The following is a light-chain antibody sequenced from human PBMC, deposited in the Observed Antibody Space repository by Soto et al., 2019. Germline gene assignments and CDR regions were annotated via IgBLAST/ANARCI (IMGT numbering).Light chain of an antibody. CDR3: SSYTNNRGVV. CDR1: SSDIGSNNH. CDR2: EVN. V-gene: IGLV2-18*02. J-gene: IGLJ7*01. Sequence: QSALTQPPSVSGAPGQSVAISCTGSSSDIGSNNHVSWYQQPPDTAPKLMIYEVNSRPSGVPDRFSGSKSGNTASLTISGLQAEDEADYYCSSYTNNRGVVFGGGTQLTVL.